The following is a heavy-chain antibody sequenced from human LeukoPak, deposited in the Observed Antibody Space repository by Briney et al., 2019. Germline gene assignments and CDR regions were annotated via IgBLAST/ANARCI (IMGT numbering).Heavy chain of an antibody. CDR3: VRRIATTGIYGFDI. V-gene: IGHV4-59*01. D-gene: IGHD6-13*01. CDR2: VYYTGST. Sequence: KASETLSLTCTVSGGSISSYYWSWIRQPPGKGLEWIGYVYYTGSTNYNPSLKSRVTISIDTSKNQFSLKLSSVTAADTAMYYCVRRIATTGIYGFDIWGQGTMVTVSS. CDR1: GGSISSYY. J-gene: IGHJ3*02.